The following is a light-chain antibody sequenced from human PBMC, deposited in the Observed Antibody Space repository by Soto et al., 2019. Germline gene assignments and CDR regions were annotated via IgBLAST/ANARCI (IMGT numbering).Light chain of an antibody. CDR2: DVS. J-gene: IGLJ1*01. CDR1: SSDVGGYNY. V-gene: IGLV2-14*03. CDR3: CSYTSSSTYV. Sequence: QSVLTQPASVSGSPGQSITISCTGTSSDVGGYNYVSWYQQHPGKAPKLMLYDVSNRPSGVSDRFSGSKSGNTASLTISGLQAEDEGDYYCCSYTSSSTYVFGTGTKVTV.